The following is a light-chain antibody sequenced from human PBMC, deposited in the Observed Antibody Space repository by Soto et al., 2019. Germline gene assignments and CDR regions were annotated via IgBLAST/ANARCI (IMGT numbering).Light chain of an antibody. CDR3: QQYGSSLYT. J-gene: IGKJ2*01. Sequence: EIVLTQSPGTLSLSPGERATLSCRASQSVSSSYLAWYQQKPGQAPRLLIYGASNRATGIPDRFSGSGSGKNFNLNIHRLEPEEFAVEYCQQYGSSLYTFGQGTKLEIK. V-gene: IGKV3-20*01. CDR2: GAS. CDR1: QSVSSSY.